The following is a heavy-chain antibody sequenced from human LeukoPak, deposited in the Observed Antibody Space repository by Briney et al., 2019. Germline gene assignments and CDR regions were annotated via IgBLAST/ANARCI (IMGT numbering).Heavy chain of an antibody. D-gene: IGHD6-13*01. CDR3: ARASVERYSSSRAPSLRNVYYYYGMDV. CDR2: INHSGST. V-gene: IGHV4-34*01. Sequence: SETLSLTCAVYGGSFSGYYWSWIRQPPGKGLEWIGEINHSGSTHYNPSLKSRVTISVDTSKNQFSLKLSSVTAADTAVYYCARASVERYSSSRAPSLRNVYYYYGMDVWGQGTTVTVSS. J-gene: IGHJ6*02. CDR1: GGSFSGYY.